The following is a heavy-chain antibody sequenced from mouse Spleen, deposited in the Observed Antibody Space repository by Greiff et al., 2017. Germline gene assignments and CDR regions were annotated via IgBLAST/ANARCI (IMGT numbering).Heavy chain of an antibody. CDR2: IWAGGST. CDR3: AREGTGTGAWFAY. CDR1: GFSLTSYG. J-gene: IGHJ3*01. Sequence: QVQLKESGPGLVAPSQSLSITCTVSGFSLTSYGVHWVRQPPGKGLEWLGVIWAGGSTNYNSALMSRLSISKDNSKSQVFLKMNSLQTDDTAMYYCAREGTGTGAWFAYWGQGTLVTVSA. V-gene: IGHV2-9*02. D-gene: IGHD4-1*01.